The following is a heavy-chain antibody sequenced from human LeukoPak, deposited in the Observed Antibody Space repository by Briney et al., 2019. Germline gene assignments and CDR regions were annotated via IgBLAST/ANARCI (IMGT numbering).Heavy chain of an antibody. V-gene: IGHV3-33*01. CDR1: GFTFSSYG. Sequence: HPGGSLRLSCAASGFTFSSYGMHWVRQAPGKGLEWVAVIWYDGSNKYYADSVQGRFTVSREDARNSLYLQMNSLRAGDTAVYYCVREARGYHYTYFDYWGQGTLVTVSS. D-gene: IGHD5-18*01. CDR2: IWYDGSNK. J-gene: IGHJ4*02. CDR3: VREARGYHYTYFDY.